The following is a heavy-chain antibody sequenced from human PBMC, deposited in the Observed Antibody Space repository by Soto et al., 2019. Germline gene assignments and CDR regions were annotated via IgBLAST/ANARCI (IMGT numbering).Heavy chain of an antibody. D-gene: IGHD5-12*01. V-gene: IGHV1-18*01. CDR1: GYTFTRSG. Sequence: QVQLVQSGAEVKKPGASVKVSCKASGYTFTRSGISWVRQAPGQGLEWTGWISTYNGDTNYAQTFQDRVTMTTDTSTSTAYMELRSLRSDDTAVYYCAREGVAPYYYYGMDVWGQGTPVSVSS. CDR2: ISTYNGDT. CDR3: AREGVAPYYYYGMDV. J-gene: IGHJ6*02.